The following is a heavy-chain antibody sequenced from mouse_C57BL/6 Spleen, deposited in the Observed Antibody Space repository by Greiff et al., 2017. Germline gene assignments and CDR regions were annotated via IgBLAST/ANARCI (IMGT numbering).Heavy chain of an antibody. V-gene: IGHV1-39*01. J-gene: IGHJ1*03. Sequence: EVQLQQSGPELVKPGASVKISCKASGYSFTDYNMNWVKQSNGKSLEWIGVINPNYGTTSYNQKFKGKATLTVDKSSSTAYMQLNSLTSEDSAVYYWARRAYYGSSPYWYFDVWGTGTTVTVSS. CDR1: GYSFTDYN. CDR3: ARRAYYGSSPYWYFDV. D-gene: IGHD1-1*01. CDR2: INPNYGTT.